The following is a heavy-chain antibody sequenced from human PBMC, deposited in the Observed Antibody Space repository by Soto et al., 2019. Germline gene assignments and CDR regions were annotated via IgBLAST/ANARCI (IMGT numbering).Heavy chain of an antibody. J-gene: IGHJ6*02. CDR1: GFTFGDYA. D-gene: IGHD6-6*01. CDR3: TRESPQYSSSGGDYYYYGMDV. V-gene: IGHV3-49*04. Sequence: AGGSLRLSCTASGFTFGDYAMSWVRQAPGKGLEWVGFIRSKAYGGTTEYAASVKGRFTISRDDSKSIAYLQMNSLKTEDTAVYYCTRESPQYSSSGGDYYYYGMDVWGQGTTVTVSS. CDR2: IRSKAYGGTT.